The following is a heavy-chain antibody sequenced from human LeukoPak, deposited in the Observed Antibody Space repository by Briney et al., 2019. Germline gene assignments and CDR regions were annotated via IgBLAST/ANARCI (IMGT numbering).Heavy chain of an antibody. Sequence: GGSLRLSCAASGLTFSSYAMHWVRQAPGKGLEWVAVISYDGSNKYYADSVKGRFTISRDNSKNTLYLQMNSLRAEDTAVYYCARARYRAQLWLPFDYWGQGTLVTVSS. CDR3: ARARYRAQLWLPFDY. J-gene: IGHJ4*02. CDR1: GLTFSSYA. CDR2: ISYDGSNK. D-gene: IGHD5-18*01. V-gene: IGHV3-30*04.